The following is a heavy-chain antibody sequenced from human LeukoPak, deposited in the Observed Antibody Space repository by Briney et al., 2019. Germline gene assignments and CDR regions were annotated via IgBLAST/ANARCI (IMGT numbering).Heavy chain of an antibody. D-gene: IGHD6-19*01. V-gene: IGHV3-21*01. CDR3: AREDRVAGTFDY. CDR2: ISSSSSYI. J-gene: IGHJ4*02. CDR1: GFTFSSYS. Sequence: GGSLRLSCAASGFTFSSYSMNWVRQAPGKGLEWVSSISSSSSYIYYADSVKGRFTISRDNAKNSLYLQMNSLRAEDPAVYYCAREDRVAGTFDYWGQGTLVTVSS.